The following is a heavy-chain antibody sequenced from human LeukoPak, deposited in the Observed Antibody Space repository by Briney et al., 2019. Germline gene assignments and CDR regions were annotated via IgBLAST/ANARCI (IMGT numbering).Heavy chain of an antibody. D-gene: IGHD4-17*01. V-gene: IGHV3-23*01. CDR1: GFTFGSCA. Sequence: PGGSLRLSCAASGFTFGSCAMSWVRQAPGKGLEWVSAISGSGGSTYYADSVKGRFTISRDNSKNTLYLQMNSLRAEDTAVYYCAKAGLRDDAFDIWGQGTMVTVSS. J-gene: IGHJ3*02. CDR2: ISGSGGST. CDR3: AKAGLRDDAFDI.